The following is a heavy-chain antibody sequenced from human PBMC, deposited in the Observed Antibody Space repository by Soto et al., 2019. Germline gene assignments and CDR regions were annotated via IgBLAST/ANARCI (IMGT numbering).Heavy chain of an antibody. J-gene: IGHJ4*02. D-gene: IGHD5-18*01. V-gene: IGHV1-18*01. CDR2: ISAHNGNT. Sequence: QIQLVQSGAEVKKPGASVKVSCKAAGYTFSNYAIKWVRQAPGQGLEWMGWISAHNGNTNYAEKFQGRVATTTDTSTKTAYMQLRSLRSDDTAVYYCGRDLSGGYDLDDCDYWGQGTLVTVSS. CDR3: GRDLSGGYDLDDCDY. CDR1: GYTFSNYA.